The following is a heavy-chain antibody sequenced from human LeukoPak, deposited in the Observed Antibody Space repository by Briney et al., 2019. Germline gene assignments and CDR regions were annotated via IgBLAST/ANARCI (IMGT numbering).Heavy chain of an antibody. Sequence: GGSLRLSCAASGFTFSDYYMSWIRQAPGKGLEWVSYISSSSSYTNHADSVKGRFTISRDNAKNSLYLQMNSLRAEDTAVYYCARFGLRYFDWLPFDYWGQGTLVTVSS. CDR3: ARFGLRYFDWLPFDY. CDR2: ISSSSSYT. CDR1: GFTFSDYY. D-gene: IGHD3-9*01. J-gene: IGHJ4*02. V-gene: IGHV3-11*06.